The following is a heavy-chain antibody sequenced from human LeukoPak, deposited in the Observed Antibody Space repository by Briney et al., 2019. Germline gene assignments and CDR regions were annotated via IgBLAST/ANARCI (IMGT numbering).Heavy chain of an antibody. Sequence: GGSLRLSCAASGFTFSSYAMSWVRQAPGKGLEWVSAISGSGGSTYYADSVKGRFTISRDNSKNTLYLQMNSLRAEDTAVYYCAKRGYDFWSGYYIAYWGQGTLVTVSS. CDR3: AKRGYDFWSGYYIAY. CDR2: ISGSGGST. D-gene: IGHD3-3*01. V-gene: IGHV3-23*01. CDR1: GFTFSSYA. J-gene: IGHJ4*02.